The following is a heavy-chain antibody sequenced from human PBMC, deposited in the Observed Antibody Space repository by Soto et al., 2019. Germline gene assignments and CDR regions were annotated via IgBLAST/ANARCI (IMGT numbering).Heavy chain of an antibody. Sequence: GGSLRLSCAASGFTFSSYAMSWVRQAPGKGLEWVSAISGSGGSTYYADSVKGRFTISRDNSKNTLYLQMNSLGAEDTAVYYCVRSPGGYDSKYWGQGTLVTVSS. CDR1: GFTFSSYA. V-gene: IGHV3-23*01. CDR2: ISGSGGST. J-gene: IGHJ4*02. CDR3: VRSPGGYDSKY. D-gene: IGHD5-12*01.